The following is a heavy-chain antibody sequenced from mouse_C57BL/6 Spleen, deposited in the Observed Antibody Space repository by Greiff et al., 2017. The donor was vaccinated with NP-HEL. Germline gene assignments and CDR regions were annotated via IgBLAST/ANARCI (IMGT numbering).Heavy chain of an antibody. CDR2: ISSGSSTI. J-gene: IGHJ1*03. V-gene: IGHV5-17*01. CDR1: GFTFSDYG. Sequence: EVQLVESGGGLVKPGGSLKLSCAASGFTFSDYGMHWVRQAPEKGLEWVAYISSGSSTIYYADTVKGRFTISRDNAKNTLFLQMTSLGSEDTAMYYCARGDGYYWYFDVWGTGTTVTVSS. D-gene: IGHD2-3*01. CDR3: ARGDGYYWYFDV.